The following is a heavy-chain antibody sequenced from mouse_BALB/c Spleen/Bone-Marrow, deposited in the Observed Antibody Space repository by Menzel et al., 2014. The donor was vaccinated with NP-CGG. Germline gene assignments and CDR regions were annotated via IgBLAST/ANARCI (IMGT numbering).Heavy chain of an antibody. CDR1: GYTFTEYT. CDR2: INPNNGGT. CDR3: ARSYGYGRSWFAY. V-gene: IGHV1-18*01. D-gene: IGHD2-2*01. J-gene: IGHJ3*01. Sequence: EVQLQQSGPEVVKPGASVKISCKTSGYTFTEYTMHWVKQSHGKSLEWIGGINPNNGGTTYNQKFKGKATLTVDKSSSTAYMELRSLTSEDSAVYYCARSYGYGRSWFAYWGQGTLVTVSA.